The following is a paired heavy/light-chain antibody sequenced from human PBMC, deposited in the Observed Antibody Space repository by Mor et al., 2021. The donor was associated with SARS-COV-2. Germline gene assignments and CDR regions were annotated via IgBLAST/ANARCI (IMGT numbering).Light chain of an antibody. Sequence: SYVLTQPPSVSVAPEKTAIITCGGNNIGSKSVHWYQQKPGQAPVLVVYDDSDRPSGIPERFSGSNSGNTATLTISRVEAGDEADYYCQVWDSSSDQVFGGGTRLTVL. CDR2: DDS. V-gene: IGLV3-21*03. CDR1: NIGSKS. CDR3: QVWDSSSDQV. J-gene: IGLJ3*02.
Heavy chain of an antibody. CDR3: ARAVSNWNYDYYFDY. CDR1: GGSISSYY. D-gene: IGHD1-7*01. J-gene: IGHJ4*02. V-gene: IGHV4-4*07. CDR2: IYTSGTT. Sequence: QVQLQESGPGLVKPSETLSLTCTVSGGSISSYYWSWIRQPAGKGLEWIGRIYTSGTTKYNPSLKSRVTMSVDTSKSQFTLEVTSVTAADTAVYYCARAVSNWNYDYYFDYWGQGTLVTVSS.